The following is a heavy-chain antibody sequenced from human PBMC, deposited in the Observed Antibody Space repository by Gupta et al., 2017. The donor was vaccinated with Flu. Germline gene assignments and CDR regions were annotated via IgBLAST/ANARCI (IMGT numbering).Heavy chain of an antibody. J-gene: IGHJ4*02. CDR2: IHQDETEK. Sequence: EVQLVESGGGLVQPGGSLRLSCAASGFTFTNYWMTWVRRAPGKGLEWVANIHQDETEKYYADSVRGRFTISRDNVKRSVFLQINSLRAEDTAVYFCAGGRALNYWSQGTQVTVSS. CDR3: AGGRALNY. CDR1: GFTFTNYW. V-gene: IGHV3-7*01. D-gene: IGHD1-26*01.